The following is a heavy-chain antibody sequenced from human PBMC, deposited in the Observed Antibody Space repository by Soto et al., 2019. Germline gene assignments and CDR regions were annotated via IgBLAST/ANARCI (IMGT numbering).Heavy chain of an antibody. CDR3: TTANSTYYYDSSGYSTYYYYYGMDV. CDR2: ISSSSSYT. J-gene: IGHJ6*02. V-gene: IGHV3-11*05. CDR1: GFTFSDYY. Sequence: GGSLRLSCAASGFTFSDYYMSWIRQAPGKGLEWVSYISSSSSYTNYADSVKGRFTISRDDSKNTLYLQMNSLTTEDTAVYYCTTANSTYYYDSSGYSTYYYYYGMDVWGQGTTVTVSS. D-gene: IGHD3-22*01.